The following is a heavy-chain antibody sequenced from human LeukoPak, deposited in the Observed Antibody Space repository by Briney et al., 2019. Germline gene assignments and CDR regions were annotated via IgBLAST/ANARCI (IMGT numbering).Heavy chain of an antibody. Sequence: GESLKISCKGSGYSFTSYWIGWARQMPGKGLEWMGIIYPGDSDTRYSPSLQGQVTISADKSISTAYLQWSSLKASDTAMYYCASTGCSGGSCYSIYFQHWGQGTLVTVSS. D-gene: IGHD2-15*01. CDR2: IYPGDSDT. CDR3: ASTGCSGGSCYSIYFQH. V-gene: IGHV5-51*01. CDR1: GYSFTSYW. J-gene: IGHJ1*01.